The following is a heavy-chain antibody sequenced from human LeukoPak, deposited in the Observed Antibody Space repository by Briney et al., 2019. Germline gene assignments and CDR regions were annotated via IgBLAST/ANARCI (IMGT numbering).Heavy chain of an antibody. CDR1: GFTFTNYD. Sequence: ASVKVSCKASGFTFTNYDINWVRQATGQGLEWMGWMNPNSGNTGYAQKFQGRVTMTEDTSTDTAYMELSSLRSEDTAVYYCATDTMVRGVIRDFGYWGQGTLVTVSS. CDR3: ATDTMVRGVIRDFGY. V-gene: IGHV1-8*01. J-gene: IGHJ4*02. CDR2: MNPNSGNT. D-gene: IGHD3-10*01.